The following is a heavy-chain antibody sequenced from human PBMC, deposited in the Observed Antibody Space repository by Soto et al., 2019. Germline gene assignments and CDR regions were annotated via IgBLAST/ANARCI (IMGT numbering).Heavy chain of an antibody. Sequence: EVQLVESGGGLVQPGGSLRLSCAASGFTFSSYSINWVRQAPGKGLEWVSYISSSSSTIYYADSVKGRFTISRDNAKNSLYLKMNSAKDEDTAVYYCARDVELRDYGDCPGSGVDYWGQGTLVTVSS. J-gene: IGHJ4*02. V-gene: IGHV3-48*02. CDR2: ISSSSSTI. D-gene: IGHD4-17*01. CDR1: GFTFSSYS. CDR3: ARDVELRDYGDCPGSGVDY.